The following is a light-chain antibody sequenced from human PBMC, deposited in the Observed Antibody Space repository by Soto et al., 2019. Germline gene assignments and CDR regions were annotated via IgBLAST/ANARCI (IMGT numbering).Light chain of an antibody. V-gene: IGLV2-8*01. CDR3: SSYAGTYIV. CDR2: DVS. Sequence: QCVLTQPPSASGSPGQSVAISCTGASSDVGGYDYVSWYQQHPGKAPKLMIYDVSKRPSGVPDRFSGSKSGNTASLTVSGLQAEDEADYYCSSYAGTYIVFGTGTKVTVL. CDR1: SSDVGGYDY. J-gene: IGLJ1*01.